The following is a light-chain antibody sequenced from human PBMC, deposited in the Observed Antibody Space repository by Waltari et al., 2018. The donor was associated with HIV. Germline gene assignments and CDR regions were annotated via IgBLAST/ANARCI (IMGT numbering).Light chain of an antibody. J-gene: IGLJ3*02. CDR1: SPNIGSNT. CDR2: SNN. CDR3: AAWDDSLNGRV. Sequence: QSVLTQPPSASGTPGQRVTIPCSGSSPNIGSNTVNWYHQLPGTAPKLLIYSNNQRPSGVPDGFSGSKSGTSASLAISGLQSEDEADYYCAAWDDSLNGRVFGGGTKLTVL. V-gene: IGLV1-44*01.